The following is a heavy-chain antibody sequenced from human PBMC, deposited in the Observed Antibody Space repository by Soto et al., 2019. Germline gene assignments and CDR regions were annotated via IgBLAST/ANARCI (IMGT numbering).Heavy chain of an antibody. CDR3: ARGGHVVVVTAALDY. V-gene: IGHV1-46*01. D-gene: IGHD2-21*02. CDR2: VNPSGGHT. Sequence: QVQLMQSGAEVKKPGASVKVSCKASGDTFTDYYIHWVRQAPGQGLEWMGTVNPSGGHTTYAQHFLGRVTMTRDTSTSTRYMELTSLTSDDTAIYYCARGGHVVVVTAALDYWGQGTLATVSS. J-gene: IGHJ4*02. CDR1: GDTFTDYY.